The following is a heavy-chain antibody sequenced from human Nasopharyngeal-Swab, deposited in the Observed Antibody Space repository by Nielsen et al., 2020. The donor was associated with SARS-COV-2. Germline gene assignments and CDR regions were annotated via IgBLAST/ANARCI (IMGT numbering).Heavy chain of an antibody. Sequence: ASVKVSCKVSGYTLTELSMHWVRQAPGKGLEWMGGFDPEDGETIYAQKFQGRVTITADESTSTAYMELSSLRSEDTAVYYCAGSDYYYYGMDVWGQGTTVTVSS. J-gene: IGHJ6*02. CDR3: AGSDYYYYGMDV. V-gene: IGHV1-24*01. CDR1: GYTLTELS. CDR2: FDPEDGET.